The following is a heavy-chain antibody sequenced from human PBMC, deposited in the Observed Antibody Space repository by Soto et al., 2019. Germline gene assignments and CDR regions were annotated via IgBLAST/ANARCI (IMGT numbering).Heavy chain of an antibody. D-gene: IGHD2-21*01. CDR3: ARHIAVSGTRGFDH. CDR1: GGSITSNG. Sequence: QVQLQESGPGLMKPSGTLSLTCAVSGGSITSNGWSWVRQPPGKGLEWIAEIFHTGSANYNPSLMGRLTISMDKSRSHLSLTLNSVTASDTAVYYCARHIAVSGTRGFDHWGQGTLVTVSS. CDR2: IFHTGSA. J-gene: IGHJ4*02. V-gene: IGHV4-4*02.